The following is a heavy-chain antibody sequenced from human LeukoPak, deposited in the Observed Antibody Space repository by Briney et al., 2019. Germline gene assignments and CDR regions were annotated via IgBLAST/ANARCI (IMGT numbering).Heavy chain of an antibody. D-gene: IGHD3-22*01. CDR3: ARGYYDSSGSGFYFDS. CDR2: IWYDGSKE. CDR1: GFIFSSYA. J-gene: IGHJ4*02. V-gene: IGHV3-33*01. Sequence: PGRSLRLSCAASGFIFSSYAMHWVRQAPGKGLEWVAVIWYDGSKEYYADSVKGRVTISRGNSKNTMYLEVNSQRDEDTAVYYCARGYYDSSGSGFYFDSWGQGTLVTVSS.